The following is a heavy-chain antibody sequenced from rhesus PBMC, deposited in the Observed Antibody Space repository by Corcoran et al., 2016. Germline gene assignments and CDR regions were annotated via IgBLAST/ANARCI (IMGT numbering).Heavy chain of an antibody. CDR2: IPYSRST. CDR1: GGSLSSSYYY. CDR3: ARDNWNYGLDS. J-gene: IGHJ6*01. Sequence: QVQLQESGPGLVKPSETLSLTCAVSGGSLSSSYYYWRWIRPPPGKGLEWIGYIPYSRSTSYNPSLKSRVTISRDTSKNQFSLNLSSVTAADTAVYYCARDNWNYGLDSWGQGVVVTVSS. V-gene: IGHV4-122*02. D-gene: IGHD1-26*01.